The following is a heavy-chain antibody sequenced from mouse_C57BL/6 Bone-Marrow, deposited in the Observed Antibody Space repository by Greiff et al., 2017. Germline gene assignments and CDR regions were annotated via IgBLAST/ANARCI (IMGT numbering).Heavy chain of an antibody. Sequence: VQLVESGAELVRPGTSVKVSCKASGYAFTNYLIEWVKQRPGQGLEWIGVINPGSGGTNYNEKFKGKATLTADKSSSTAYMQLSSLTSEDSAVYFCARRGITTVVATDWYFDVWGTGTTVTVSS. CDR3: ARRGITTVVATDWYFDV. CDR2: INPGSGGT. CDR1: GYAFTNYL. J-gene: IGHJ1*03. D-gene: IGHD1-1*01. V-gene: IGHV1-54*01.